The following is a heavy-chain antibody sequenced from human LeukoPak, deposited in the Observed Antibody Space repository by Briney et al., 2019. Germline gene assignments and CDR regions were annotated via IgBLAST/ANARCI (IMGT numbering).Heavy chain of an antibody. CDR1: GGSISSQY. J-gene: IGHJ5*02. V-gene: IGHV4-59*11. CDR2: IYYSGST. Sequence: PSETLSLTCTVSGGSISSQYWSWIRQPPGKGLEWIGYIYYSGSTSYNPSLKSRVTISVDTSKNQFSLRLSSVTAADTAVYYCARDIISEYSSSRSHFDPWGQGTLVTVSS. D-gene: IGHD6-6*01. CDR3: ARDIISEYSSSRSHFDP.